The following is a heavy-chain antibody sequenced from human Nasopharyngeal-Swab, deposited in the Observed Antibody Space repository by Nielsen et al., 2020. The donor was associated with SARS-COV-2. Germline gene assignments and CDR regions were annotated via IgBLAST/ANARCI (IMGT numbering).Heavy chain of an antibody. CDR1: GGSISSYY. D-gene: IGHD3-3*01. Sequence: SETLSLTCTVSGGSISSYYWSWIRQPPGKGLEWIGYIYYSGSTNYNPSLKSRVTISVDTSKNQFSLKLSSVTAADTAVYYCAREIRVRGDFWSGYYTRFDYWGQGTLVTVSS. J-gene: IGHJ4*02. CDR3: AREIRVRGDFWSGYYTRFDY. V-gene: IGHV4-59*01. CDR2: IYYSGST.